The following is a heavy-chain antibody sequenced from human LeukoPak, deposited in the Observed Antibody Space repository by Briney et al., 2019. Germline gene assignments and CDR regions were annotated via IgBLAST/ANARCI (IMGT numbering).Heavy chain of an antibody. CDR3: ARTGTREGINYGIDY. CDR2: ISKDGRNK. V-gene: IGHV3-30*03. D-gene: IGHD5-24*01. CDR1: GFTFSSYG. Sequence: GGSLRLSCGASGFTFSSYGMHWVRRAPGKGLDWVAAISKDGRNKYYADSVKGRFTISRDNSRNTLSLEMSSLRSEDTAIYYCARTGTREGINYGIDYWGQGTLVTVSS. J-gene: IGHJ4*02.